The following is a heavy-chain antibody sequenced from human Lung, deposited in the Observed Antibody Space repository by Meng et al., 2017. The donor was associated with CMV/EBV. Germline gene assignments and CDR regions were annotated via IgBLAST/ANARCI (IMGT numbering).Heavy chain of an antibody. CDR1: RVSTSSNIR. CDR2: IDDSGST. D-gene: IGHD1-26*01. J-gene: IGHJ4*02. CDR3: ARGKQDAWELLAY. V-gene: IGHV4-4*02. Sequence: QLQESGPGLVKPAGTRSLTCGVSRVSTSSNIRWTWVRQPPGKGLEWIGDIDDSGSTNYNPSLNSRISISLDKSKNHFSLKVNSVTAADTAVYYCARGKQDAWELLAYWGQGALVTVSS.